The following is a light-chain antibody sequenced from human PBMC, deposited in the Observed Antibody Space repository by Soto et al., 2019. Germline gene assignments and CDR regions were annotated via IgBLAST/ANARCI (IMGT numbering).Light chain of an antibody. V-gene: IGLV2-14*01. Sequence: QSALTQPASVSGSPGQSITISCTGNSSDVGGYNYVSWYQQHPGKAPKLMIYEVSNRPSGVSNRFSVSKSGNTASLTISGLQAEDEADYYCSSYTSSSTLVVFGGGTKLTVL. CDR1: SSDVGGYNY. CDR2: EVS. CDR3: SSYTSSSTLVV. J-gene: IGLJ2*01.